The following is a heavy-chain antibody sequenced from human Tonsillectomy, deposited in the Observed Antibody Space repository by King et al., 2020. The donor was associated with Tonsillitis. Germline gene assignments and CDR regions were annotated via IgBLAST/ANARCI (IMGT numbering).Heavy chain of an antibody. V-gene: IGHV4-61*02. CDR1: GGSISSGSYY. J-gene: IGHJ6*03. D-gene: IGHD6-13*01. CDR2: IYTSGNT. CDR3: AREGSSWGYYYYYYMDG. Sequence: QLQESGPGLVQPSQTLSLTCTVSGGSISSGSYYWSWIRQPAGKGLEWIGRIYTSGNTNYNPSLKSRVTISVDTSKNQFSLKLSSVTAADTAVYYCAREGSSWGYYYYYYMDGWGKGTTVTVSS.